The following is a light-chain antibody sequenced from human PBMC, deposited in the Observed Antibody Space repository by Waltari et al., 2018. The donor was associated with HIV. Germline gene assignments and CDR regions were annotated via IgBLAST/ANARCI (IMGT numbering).Light chain of an antibody. Sequence: QSALTQPASVSGSPGQSITIPRSGPPRALPPLHLASWYQQHPGNVPKLIFFEVYYRPAGLSDRFSASKSGNTASLTISDLQPEDEADYFCSSYSTRNFLMFGGGTKLTVL. V-gene: IGLV2-14*03. CDR1: PRALPPLHL. J-gene: IGLJ3*02. CDR3: SSYSTRNFLM. CDR2: EVY.